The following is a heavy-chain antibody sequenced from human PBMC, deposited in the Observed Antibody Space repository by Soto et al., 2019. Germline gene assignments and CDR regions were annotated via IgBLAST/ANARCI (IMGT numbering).Heavy chain of an antibody. J-gene: IGHJ5*02. CDR2: ISHDGNGQ. D-gene: IGHD5-18*01. CDR1: GLTFSTSV. Sequence: QVQLVESGGGVVQPGRSLRLSCAASGLTFSTSVLHWVRQAPGKGLEWVAGISHDGNGQHYPDSVKGRFSVSSDNSKNTMLPHMSSLRAEDTGVHHCAREQHGNDRAGTFRPWGQGSVVTVSS. V-gene: IGHV3-30*04. CDR3: AREQHGNDRAGTFRP.